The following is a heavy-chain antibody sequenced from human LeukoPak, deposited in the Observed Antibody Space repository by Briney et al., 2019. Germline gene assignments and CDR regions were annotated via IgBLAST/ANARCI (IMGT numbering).Heavy chain of an antibody. CDR1: GYTFTGYY. J-gene: IGHJ6*03. Sequence: ASVKVSCKASGYTFTGYYMHWVRQAPGQGLEWMGWINPNSGGTNYAQKFQGRVTMTRDTSISTAYMELSRLRSDDTAVYYCARDATSIWFGELYYYYYYMDVWGKGTTVTISS. V-gene: IGHV1-2*02. CDR3: ARDATSIWFGELYYYYYYMDV. D-gene: IGHD3-10*01. CDR2: INPNSGGT.